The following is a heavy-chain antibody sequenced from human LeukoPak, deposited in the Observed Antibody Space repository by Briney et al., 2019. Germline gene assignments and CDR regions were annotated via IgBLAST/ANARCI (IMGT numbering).Heavy chain of an antibody. CDR1: GGSISSHY. Sequence: SETLSLTCTVSGGSISSHYWSWIRQPPGKGLEWIGYIYFSGSTNYNPSLKSRVTISIDTPNNQFSLKLSSVTAADTGVYYWAGGLGEVAGRIYDVFDMWGKGKMVPVSS. V-gene: IGHV4-59*11. D-gene: IGHD6-19*01. CDR3: AGGLGEVAGRIYDVFDM. J-gene: IGHJ3*02. CDR2: IYFSGST.